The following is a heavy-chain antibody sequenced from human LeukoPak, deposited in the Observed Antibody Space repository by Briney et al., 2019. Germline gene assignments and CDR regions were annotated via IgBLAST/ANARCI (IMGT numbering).Heavy chain of an antibody. D-gene: IGHD6-19*01. CDR1: GYTFTSYG. CDR3: ARFAVHRRLTVAGQFGLDY. CDR2: ISAYNGNT. Sequence: ASVKVSCKASGYTFTSYGISWVRQAPGQGLEWMGWISAYNGNTDYAQKFQGRVTMTRDTSTSTAYMDLSSLRSDDTAVYYCARFAVHRRLTVAGQFGLDYWGQGTLVSVSS. V-gene: IGHV1-18*01. J-gene: IGHJ4*02.